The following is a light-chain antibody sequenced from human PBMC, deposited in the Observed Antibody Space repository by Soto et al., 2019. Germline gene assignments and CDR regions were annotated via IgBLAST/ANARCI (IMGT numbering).Light chain of an antibody. CDR2: DVS. V-gene: IGLV2-8*01. Sequence: QSALTQPPSASGSPGQSVTISCTGTSSDVGAYNYVSWYQQHPGKAPKLMIYDVSKRPSGVPDRFSGSKSGNTASLTVSGLQGEDEADFYCISYAGSSIWVFGGGTKLPVL. CDR3: ISYAGSSIWV. CDR1: SSDVGAYNY. J-gene: IGLJ3*02.